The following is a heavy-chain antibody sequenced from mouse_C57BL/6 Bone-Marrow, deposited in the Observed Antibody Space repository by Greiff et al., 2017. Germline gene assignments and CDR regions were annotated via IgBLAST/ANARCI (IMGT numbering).Heavy chain of an antibody. V-gene: IGHV1-42*01. CDR1: GYSFTGYY. CDR2: INPSTGGT. CDR3: ARQLRVRAWFAD. J-gene: IGHJ3*01. D-gene: IGHD3-2*02. Sequence: EVKLMESGPELVKPGASVKISCKASGYSFTGYYMNWVKQSPEKSLEWIGEINPSTGGTTYNQKFKAKATLTVDKSSSTAYMQLNSLTSEDSAVYYCARQLRVRAWFADWGQGTLVTVSA.